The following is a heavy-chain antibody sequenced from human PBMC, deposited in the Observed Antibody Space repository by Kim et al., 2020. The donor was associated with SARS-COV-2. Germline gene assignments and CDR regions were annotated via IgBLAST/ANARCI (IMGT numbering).Heavy chain of an antibody. Sequence: GGSLRLSCAASGFTFSNAWMSWVRQAPGKGLEWVGRIKSKTDGGTTDYAAPVKGRFTISRDDSKNTLYLQMNSLKTEDTAVYYCTTQLDYYGSGSYYPIDYWGQGTLVTVSS. D-gene: IGHD3-10*01. CDR3: TTQLDYYGSGSYYPIDY. CDR2: IKSKTDGGTT. J-gene: IGHJ4*02. CDR1: GFTFSNAW. V-gene: IGHV3-15*01.